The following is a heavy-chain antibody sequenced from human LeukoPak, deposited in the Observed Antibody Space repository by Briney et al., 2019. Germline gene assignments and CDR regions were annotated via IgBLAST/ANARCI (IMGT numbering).Heavy chain of an antibody. CDR2: ISYDGSNK. Sequence: GGSLRLSCAASGFTFSSFGMHWVRQAPGKGLEWVAVISYDGSNKKYADSVKGRFTISRDNSKNTLYLQMNSLRAEDTAVYYCAKEAGYYDSSGYYRFDPWGQGTLVTVSS. V-gene: IGHV3-30*04. J-gene: IGHJ5*02. CDR3: AKEAGYYDSSGYYRFDP. CDR1: GFTFSSFG. D-gene: IGHD3-22*01.